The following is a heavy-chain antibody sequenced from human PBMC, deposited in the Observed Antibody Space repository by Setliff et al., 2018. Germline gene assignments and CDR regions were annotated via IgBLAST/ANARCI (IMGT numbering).Heavy chain of an antibody. CDR2: INHSGST. CDR3: ARVRVVQGYYEFDH. V-gene: IGHV4-34*01. Sequence: PSETLSLTCAVYGGSFSGYYWSWIRQPPGKGLEWIGEINHSGSTNYNPSRKSRVTVSVDTSRDQFSLSLSSVTAADTAIYYCARVRVVQGYYEFDHWGQGTLVTVSS. J-gene: IGHJ4*02. CDR1: GGSFSGYY. D-gene: IGHD3-3*01.